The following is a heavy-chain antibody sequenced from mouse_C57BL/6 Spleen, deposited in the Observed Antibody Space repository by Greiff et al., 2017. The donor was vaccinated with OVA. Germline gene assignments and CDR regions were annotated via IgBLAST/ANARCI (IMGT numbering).Heavy chain of an antibody. J-gene: IGHJ2*01. CDR2: IDPSDSYT. Sequence: QVQLQQSGAELVKTGASVKLSCKASGYTFTSYWMQWVKQRPGQGLEWIGEIDPSDSYTNYNQKFKGKATLTVDTSSSTAYMQLSSLTAEDSAVYYCATITGTGYWGQGTTLTVSS. CDR3: ATITGTGY. CDR1: GYTFTSYW. V-gene: IGHV1-50*01. D-gene: IGHD4-1*01.